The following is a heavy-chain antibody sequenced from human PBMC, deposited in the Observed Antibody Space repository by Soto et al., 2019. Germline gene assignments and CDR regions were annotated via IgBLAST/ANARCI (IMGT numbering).Heavy chain of an antibody. D-gene: IGHD4-17*01. Sequence: SVKVSCKTSGYSFTDYKLHWVRQAPGQGLEWMGWVDPNGGGSNSAQKFQGSVTMTWDTSITTAYLDLTRLTTNDTATYFCATWVDYGDFEGFDFRGQGTLVTVSS. V-gene: IGHV1-2*04. CDR1: GYSFTDYK. CDR3: ATWVDYGDFEGFDF. J-gene: IGHJ4*02. CDR2: VDPNGGGS.